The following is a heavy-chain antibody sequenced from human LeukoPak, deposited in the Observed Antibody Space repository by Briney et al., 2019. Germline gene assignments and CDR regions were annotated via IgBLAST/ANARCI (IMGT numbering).Heavy chain of an antibody. CDR2: ISYDGSNK. Sequence: GRSLRLSCAASGFTFSSYGMHWVRQAPGKGLEWVAVISYDGSNKYYADSVKGRFTISRDNSKNTLYLQMNSLRAGDTAVYYCAKDSGGSGSLDYWGQGTLVTVSS. CDR3: AKDSGGSGSLDY. J-gene: IGHJ4*02. D-gene: IGHD3-10*01. V-gene: IGHV3-30*18. CDR1: GFTFSSYG.